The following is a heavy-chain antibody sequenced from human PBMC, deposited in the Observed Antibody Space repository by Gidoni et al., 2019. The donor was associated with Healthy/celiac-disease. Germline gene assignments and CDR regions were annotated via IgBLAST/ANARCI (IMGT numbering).Heavy chain of an antibody. Sequence: EVQLVESGGGLVQPGGSLRLSCAASGFTFSSYDMHWVRQATGKGLEWVSAIGTAGDTYYPGSVKGRFTISRENAKNSLYLQMNSLRAGDTAVYYCARGGSSSWYVLDGMDVWGQGTTVTVSS. V-gene: IGHV3-13*01. CDR1: GFTFSSYD. J-gene: IGHJ6*02. D-gene: IGHD6-13*01. CDR2: IGTAGDT. CDR3: ARGGSSSWYVLDGMDV.